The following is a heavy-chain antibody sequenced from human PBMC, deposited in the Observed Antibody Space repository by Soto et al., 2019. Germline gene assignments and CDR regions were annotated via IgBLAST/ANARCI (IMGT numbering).Heavy chain of an antibody. V-gene: IGHV1-18*01. Sequence: ASVNVAGKASGYPFTSDCISWVRHAPGQGFEWMGWISAYNGNTNYAQKLQGRVTMTTDTSTSTAYMELRSLRSDDTAVYYCARVWEQLVLWDYYYGMDVWGQGTTVTVSS. CDR2: ISAYNGNT. D-gene: IGHD6-6*01. CDR3: ARVWEQLVLWDYYYGMDV. J-gene: IGHJ6*02. CDR1: GYPFTSDC.